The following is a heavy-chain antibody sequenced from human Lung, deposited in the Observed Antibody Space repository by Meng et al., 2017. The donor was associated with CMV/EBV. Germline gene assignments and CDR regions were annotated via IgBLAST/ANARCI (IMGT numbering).Heavy chain of an antibody. Sequence: QMQLQEWGPGLVTPSGTLALTCAASGGSISISTWWSWVRQPPGKGLEWIGEIYHSGGTNYNPSLRGRVTISLDKSKNQFSLTLRSVTAADTAVYYCARDPYATGWAGWGQGTLVTVSS. CDR2: IYHSGGT. J-gene: IGHJ4*02. CDR1: GGSISISTW. V-gene: IGHV4-4*02. D-gene: IGHD6-19*01. CDR3: ARDPYATGWAG.